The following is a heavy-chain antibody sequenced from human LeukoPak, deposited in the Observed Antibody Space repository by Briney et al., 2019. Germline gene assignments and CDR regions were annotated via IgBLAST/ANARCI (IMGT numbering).Heavy chain of an antibody. CDR3: ARHLGYCSGGSCYSGFDY. J-gene: IGHJ4*02. CDR1: GGSISSYY. CDR2: IYYSGST. Sequence: SETLSLTCTVSGGSISSYYWSWIRQPPGKGLEWIGYIYYSGSTNYNPSLKSRVTISVDTSKNQFSLKLSSVTAADTAVYYCARHLGYCSGGSCYSGFDYWGKGTLVTVSS. V-gene: IGHV4-59*08. D-gene: IGHD2-15*01.